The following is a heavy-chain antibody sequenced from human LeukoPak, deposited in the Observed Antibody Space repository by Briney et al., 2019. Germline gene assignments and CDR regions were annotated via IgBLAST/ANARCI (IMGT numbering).Heavy chain of an antibody. CDR3: ARHVLRYFDWLSSYFDY. CDR1: GGSFSAYY. V-gene: IGHV4-34*01. CDR2: INHSGST. Sequence: SETLSLTCAVYGGSFSAYYWSWIRQPPGKGLEWIGEINHSGSTYYSPSLKSRVTISVDTSKNQFSLKLSSVTAADTAVYYCARHVLRYFDWLSSYFDYWGQGTLVTVSS. D-gene: IGHD3-9*01. J-gene: IGHJ4*02.